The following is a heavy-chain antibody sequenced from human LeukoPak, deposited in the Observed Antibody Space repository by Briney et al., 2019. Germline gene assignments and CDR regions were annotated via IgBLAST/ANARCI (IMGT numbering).Heavy chain of an antibody. CDR3: ARDNGSAYYDFWSGYYPAPLDY. V-gene: IGHV3-30-3*01. CDR1: GFTFSSYA. D-gene: IGHD3-3*01. CDR2: ISYDGSNK. Sequence: GGSLRLSCAASGFTFSSYAMHWVRQAPGKRLEWVAVISYDGSNKYYADSVKGRFTISRDNSKNTLYLQMNSLRAEDTAVYYCARDNGSAYYDFWSGYYPAPLDYWGQGTLVTVSS. J-gene: IGHJ4*02.